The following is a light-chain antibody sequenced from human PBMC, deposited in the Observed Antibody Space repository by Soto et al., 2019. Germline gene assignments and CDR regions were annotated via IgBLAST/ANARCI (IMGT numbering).Light chain of an antibody. J-gene: IGLJ3*02. V-gene: IGLV2-14*01. Sequence: QSVLTQPASVSGSPGQSITISCSGTDSDLGSYNYVSWYQQFPGIAPKLIIFEVSNRPSGVSDRFSGSKSGNTASLTISGLQTDDEADYYCSSYTTSSTWLFGGGTQLTVL. CDR2: EVS. CDR3: SSYTTSSTWL. CDR1: DSDLGSYNY.